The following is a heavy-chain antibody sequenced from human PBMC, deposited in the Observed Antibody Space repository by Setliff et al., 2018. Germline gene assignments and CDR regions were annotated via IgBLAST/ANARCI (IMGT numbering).Heavy chain of an antibody. J-gene: IGHJ4*01. CDR1: GGSITSGSFY. CDR2: IHASGSP. V-gene: IGHV4-61*02. Sequence: PSETLSLTCTVFGGSITSGSFYWSWIRQPAGKKLEWIGRIHASGSPDYNPSFKSRVTISRDTSTNQFSLKLGSVTAADTAVYYCARERYFDWFFEDWGHGTLVTVSS. CDR3: ARERYFDWFFED. D-gene: IGHD3-9*01.